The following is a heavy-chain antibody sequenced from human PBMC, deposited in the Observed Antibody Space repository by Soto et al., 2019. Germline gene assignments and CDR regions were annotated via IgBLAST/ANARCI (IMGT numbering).Heavy chain of an antibody. CDR2: ICAYTGKT. V-gene: IGHV1-18*01. CDR1: GYTCTSYV. CDR3: ARDVRIAFTGVDC. D-gene: IGHD2-8*02. Sequence: ASVKVSCKASGYTCTSYVINWVRPASGQGLEWMGCICAYTGKTNYAQKLKGRVTMTTDTSTSTAYMELRSLRSDDTAVYYIARDVRIAFTGVDCWGQGTLVTVSS. J-gene: IGHJ4*02.